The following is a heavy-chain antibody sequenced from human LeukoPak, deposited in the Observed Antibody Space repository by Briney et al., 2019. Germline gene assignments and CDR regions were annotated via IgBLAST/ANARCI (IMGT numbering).Heavy chain of an antibody. D-gene: IGHD2-15*01. CDR1: GGSFSGYY. CDR2: INHSGST. Sequence: PSETLSLTCAVYGGSFSGYYWSWIRQPPGKGLEWIGEINHSGSTNYNPSLKSRVTISVDTSKNQFSLKLSSVTAADTAVYYCARVPRYCSGGSCYLDYWGQGTLVTVSS. J-gene: IGHJ4*02. CDR3: ARVPRYCSGGSCYLDY. V-gene: IGHV4-34*01.